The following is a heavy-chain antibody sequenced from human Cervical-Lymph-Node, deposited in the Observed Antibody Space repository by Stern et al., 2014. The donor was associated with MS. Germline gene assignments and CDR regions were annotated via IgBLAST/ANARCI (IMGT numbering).Heavy chain of an antibody. CDR3: AKSPVGYYDSSGYYYWYFDL. J-gene: IGHJ2*01. CDR2: IRWNSGSI. D-gene: IGHD3-22*01. Sequence: QLVESGGGLVQPGRSLRLSCAASGFTFDDYAMHWVRQAPGKGLEWVSGIRWNSGSIGYADSVKGRFTISRDNAKNSLYLQMNSLRAEDTALYYCAKSPVGYYDSSGYYYWYFDLWGRGTLVTVSS. CDR1: GFTFDDYA. V-gene: IGHV3-9*01.